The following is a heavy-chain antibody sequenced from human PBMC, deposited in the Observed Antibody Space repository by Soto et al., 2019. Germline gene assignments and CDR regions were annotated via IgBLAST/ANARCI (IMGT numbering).Heavy chain of an antibody. CDR2: ISAGNGNT. CDR1: GYTFTSYA. Sequence: ASVKVSCKASGYTFTSYAMHWVRQAPGQRLEWMGWISAGNGNTKYSQKFQGRVTITRDTSASTAYMELSSLRSEDTAVYYCARDGYSSGWYGYYYYYYMDVWGKGTTVTVSS. CDR3: ARDGYSSGWYGYYYYYYMDV. V-gene: IGHV1-3*01. J-gene: IGHJ6*03. D-gene: IGHD6-19*01.